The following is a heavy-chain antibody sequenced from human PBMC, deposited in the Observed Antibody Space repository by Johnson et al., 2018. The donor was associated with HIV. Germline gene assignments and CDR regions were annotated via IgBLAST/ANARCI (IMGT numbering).Heavy chain of an antibody. CDR1: GFTFSTYG. J-gene: IGHJ3*02. D-gene: IGHD1-26*01. CDR3: ATLIYRSDAFDI. V-gene: IGHV3-NL1*01. CDR2: IYSGGST. Sequence: QVQLVESGGGVVQPGRSLRLSCAASGFTFSTYGMHWVRQAPGQGLEWVSVIYSGGSTYYADSVKGRFTISRDNSKNTLYLQMNSLRTEDTALYYCATLIYRSDAFDIWGQGTMVTVSS.